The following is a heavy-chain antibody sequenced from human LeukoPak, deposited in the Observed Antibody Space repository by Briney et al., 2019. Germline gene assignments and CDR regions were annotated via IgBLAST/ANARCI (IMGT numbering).Heavy chain of an antibody. CDR2: VSVEGIGR. CDR1: GSTFSSYT. CDR3: ATVTKVDFNY. J-gene: IGHJ4*02. D-gene: IGHD4-11*01. Sequence: PGGSLRLSCPASGSTFSSYTFYWFRQAPGKGLEWVASVSVEGIGRYFPGSVEGRFAISRDDSTKSVFLQMSNLRPEDTAVYFCATVTKVDFNYWGQGTLVTVSS. V-gene: IGHV3-30*09.